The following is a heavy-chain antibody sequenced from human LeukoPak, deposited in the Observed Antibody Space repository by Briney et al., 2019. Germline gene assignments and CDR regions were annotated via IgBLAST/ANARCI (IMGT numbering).Heavy chain of an antibody. D-gene: IGHD3-22*01. CDR2: ISSSGSTI. Sequence: GGSLRLSCAASGFTFSDYYMSWIRQAPGKGLEWVSYISSSGSTIYYTDSVRGRFTIPRDNAKNSLYLQMNSLRAEDTAVYYCARDQHNYYDSSGYYGGYYFDYWGQGTLVTVSS. J-gene: IGHJ4*02. CDR3: ARDQHNYYDSSGYYGGYYFDY. CDR1: GFTFSDYY. V-gene: IGHV3-11*04.